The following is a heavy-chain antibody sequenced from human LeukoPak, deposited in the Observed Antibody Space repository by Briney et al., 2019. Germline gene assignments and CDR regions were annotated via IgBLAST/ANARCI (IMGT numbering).Heavy chain of an antibody. CDR1: GFTFSSYG. V-gene: IGHV3-30*03. CDR2: ISYDGSNK. CDR3: TTGGRAGTTSGGGI. J-gene: IGHJ3*02. D-gene: IGHD1-1*01. Sequence: GGSLRLSCAASGFTFSSYGMHWVRQAPGKGLEWVAVISYDGSNKYYADSVKGRFTISRDNSKNTLYLQMNSLRAEDTAVYYCTTGGRAGTTSGGGIWGQGTMVTVSS.